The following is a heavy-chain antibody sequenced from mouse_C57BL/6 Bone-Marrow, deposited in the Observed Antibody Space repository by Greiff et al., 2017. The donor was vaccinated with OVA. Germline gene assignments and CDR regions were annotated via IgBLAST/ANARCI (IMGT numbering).Heavy chain of an antibody. D-gene: IGHD2-5*01. CDR3: TRSYSNYGDMDY. J-gene: IGHJ2*01. CDR1: GYTFTDYE. Sequence: QVHVKQSGAELVRPGASVTLSCTASGYTFTDYEMPWVKQTPVHGLEWIGAIAPETGGTAYNQKFTGKAILTADKSSSTAYMELRSLTSEDSAVYYCTRSYSNYGDMDYWGQGTTLTVSS. V-gene: IGHV1-15*01. CDR2: IAPETGGT.